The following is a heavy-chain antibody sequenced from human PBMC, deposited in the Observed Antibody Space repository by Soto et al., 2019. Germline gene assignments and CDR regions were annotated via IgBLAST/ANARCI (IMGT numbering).Heavy chain of an antibody. CDR1: GFSLNTNGVG. CDR2: IYWDDDD. J-gene: IGHJ4*02. V-gene: IGHV2-5*02. Sequence: QITLKESGPTLVKPTQTLTLTCTFSGFSLNTNGVGVGWIRQPPGKALEWLALIYWDDDDYYRPSLKSRLTITKDASKNQVVLAMTNMYPVDTATYSCAHRRGVTFDYWGQGTLVTVSS. D-gene: IGHD2-21*02. CDR3: AHRRGVTFDY.